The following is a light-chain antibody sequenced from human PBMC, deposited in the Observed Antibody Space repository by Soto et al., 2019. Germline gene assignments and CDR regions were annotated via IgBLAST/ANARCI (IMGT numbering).Light chain of an antibody. J-gene: IGKJ1*01. CDR1: QSISSW. CDR3: QQYNSYSWT. CDR2: KAS. Sequence: DIQMTQSPSTPSASVGDRVTITCRASQSISSWFSWYQQKPGKAPKLLIYKASSLESGVPSRFSGSGSGTEFTLTISSLQPDDFATYYCQQYNSYSWTFGQGTKVDIK. V-gene: IGKV1-5*03.